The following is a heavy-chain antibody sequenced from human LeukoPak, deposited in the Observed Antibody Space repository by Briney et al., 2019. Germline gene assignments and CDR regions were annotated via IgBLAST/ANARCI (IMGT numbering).Heavy chain of an antibody. J-gene: IGHJ3*02. CDR2: ISASGDVT. D-gene: IGHD1-1*01. Sequence: GGSLRLSCAASGFTFSKFPMGWVRQAPGRGLEWVSAISASGDVTFYADSLRGRFTISRDNSKSTLYLQMNGLRAEDTAIFYCAKSLLTSATGTGRAFHIWGQGTRVTVSS. CDR1: GFTFSKFP. V-gene: IGHV3-23*01. CDR3: AKSLLTSATGTGRAFHI.